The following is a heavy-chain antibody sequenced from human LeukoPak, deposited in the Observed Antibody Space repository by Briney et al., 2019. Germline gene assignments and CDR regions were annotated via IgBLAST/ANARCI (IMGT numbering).Heavy chain of an antibody. J-gene: IGHJ4*02. D-gene: IGHD6-13*01. CDR1: GYTFTGYY. V-gene: IGHV1-2*02. Sequence: GASVKVSCKASGYTFTGYYMHWVRQAPGQGLEWMGWINPHSGGTNYAQKFQGRVTMTRDTSINTAYMELSRLRSDDTAVYYCAIAALSSSHDYWGQGTLVTVSS. CDR3: AIAALSSSHDY. CDR2: INPHSGGT.